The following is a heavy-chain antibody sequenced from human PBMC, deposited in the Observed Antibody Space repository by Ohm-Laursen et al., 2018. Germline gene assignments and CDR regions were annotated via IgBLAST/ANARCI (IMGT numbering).Heavy chain of an antibody. J-gene: IGHJ4*02. D-gene: IGHD3-3*01. CDR1: GGSVSSGSYY. CDR3: ARFYFHYDFWSAHPPYYFDY. CDR2: ISYSGST. Sequence: SDTLSLTWAVSGGSVSSGSYYWSWIRQPPGKGLEWIGYISYSGSTNYNPSLKSRVTISVDTSKNQFSLKLSSVTAADTAVYYCARFYFHYDFWSAHPPYYFDYWGQGTLVTVSS. V-gene: IGHV4-61*01.